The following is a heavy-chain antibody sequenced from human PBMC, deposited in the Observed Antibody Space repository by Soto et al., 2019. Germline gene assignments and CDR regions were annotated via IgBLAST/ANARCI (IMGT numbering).Heavy chain of an antibody. CDR1: GYTFTTYG. V-gene: IGHV1-18*01. D-gene: IGHD6-13*01. J-gene: IGHJ6*02. CDR3: ARDRRQLVSYYYCYGMDV. CDR2: ISAYNSNT. Sequence: QVQLVQSGAEVKKPGASVKVSCKASGYTFTTYGISWVRQAPGQGLEWMGWISAYNSNTNYVQKLQDRVTMTTDTSTRTAYMELRSLRSDDTAVYYCARDRRQLVSYYYCYGMDVWGQGTTVTVSS.